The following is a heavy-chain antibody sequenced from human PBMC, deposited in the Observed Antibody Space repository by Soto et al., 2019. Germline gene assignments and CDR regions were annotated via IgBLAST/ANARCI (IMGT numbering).Heavy chain of an antibody. J-gene: IGHJ5*02. Sequence: QVQLQESGPGLVKPSETLSLTCTVSGGSISSYYWSWIRQPPGKGLEWIGYIYYSGSTNYNPSLTNRVTIPVDTSKNQFSLKLSSVTAADTAVYYCARTIYYDFWSGYPNWFDPWGQGTLVTVSS. CDR3: ARTIYYDFWSGYPNWFDP. CDR1: GGSISSYY. D-gene: IGHD3-3*01. V-gene: IGHV4-59*01. CDR2: IYYSGST.